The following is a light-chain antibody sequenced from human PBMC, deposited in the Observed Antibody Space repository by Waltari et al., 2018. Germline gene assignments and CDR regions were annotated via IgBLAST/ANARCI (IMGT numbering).Light chain of an antibody. Sequence: SYELTQPPSVSVSPGQTARITCSGDALPKQYAYWYPQKPGQAPVLRIYKDSQRPSGIPERFSASSSATTVTLTISGVQAEDEADYYCQSADSSSMYWVFGGGTKLTVL. V-gene: IGLV3-25*03. CDR1: ALPKQY. CDR2: KDS. CDR3: QSADSSSMYWV. J-gene: IGLJ3*02.